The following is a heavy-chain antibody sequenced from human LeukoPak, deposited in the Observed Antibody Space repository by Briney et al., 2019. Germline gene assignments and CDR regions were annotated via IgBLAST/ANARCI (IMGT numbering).Heavy chain of an antibody. J-gene: IGHJ4*02. CDR2: ISGSGGST. D-gene: IGHD1-26*01. V-gene: IGHV3-23*01. Sequence: GGSLRLSCAASGFTVSSNYMSWVRQAPGKGLEWVSAISGSGGSTYYADSVKGRFTISRDNSKNTLYLQMNSLRAEDTAVYYCAKDGRGIFDYWGQGTLVTVSS. CDR3: AKDGRGIFDY. CDR1: GFTVSSNY.